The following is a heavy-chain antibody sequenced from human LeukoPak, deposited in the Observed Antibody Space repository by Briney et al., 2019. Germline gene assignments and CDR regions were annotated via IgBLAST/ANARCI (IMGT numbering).Heavy chain of an antibody. V-gene: IGHV1-2*02. CDR2: ISPNSGGT. J-gene: IGHJ5*02. CDR1: GYTFTGYY. D-gene: IGHD2-15*01. CDR3: ARGGPYCSGGSCYGNNWFDP. Sequence: ASVKVSCKASGYTFTGYYMHWVRQAPGQGLEWMGWISPNSGGTNYAQKFQGRVTMTRDTSISTAYMELSRLRSDDTAVYYCARGGPYCSGGSCYGNNWFDPWGQGTLVTVSS.